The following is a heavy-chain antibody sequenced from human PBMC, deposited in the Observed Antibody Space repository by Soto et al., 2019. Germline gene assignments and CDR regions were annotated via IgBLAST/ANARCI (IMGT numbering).Heavy chain of an antibody. J-gene: IGHJ3*01. CDR1: GGSISSGGYS. CDR2: IYHSGST. CDR3: ARVTMIGGGH. D-gene: IGHD3-10*02. Sequence: QLQLQESGSGLVKPSQTLSLTCAVSGGSISSGGYSWSWIRQPPGKGLEWIGYIYHSGSTYYNPSLTSRVTRSVDRSTVQSALKLSSVSAADRVVYYCARVTMIGGGHWGPGKMVTVSS. V-gene: IGHV4-30-2*01.